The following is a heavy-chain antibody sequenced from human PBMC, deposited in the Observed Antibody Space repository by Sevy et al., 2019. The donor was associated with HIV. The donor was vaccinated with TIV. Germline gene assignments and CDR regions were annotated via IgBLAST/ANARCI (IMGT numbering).Heavy chain of an antibody. Sequence: GSLRLSCAASGFTFSDYYMSWIRQAPGKGLEWVSYISSSSSYTNYADSVKGRFTISRDNAKNSLYLQMNSLRAEDTAVYYCARERRAAAGYYYYMDVWGKGTTVTVSS. CDR3: ARERRAAAGYYYYMDV. CDR1: GFTFSDYY. V-gene: IGHV3-11*06. J-gene: IGHJ6*03. D-gene: IGHD6-13*01. CDR2: ISSSSSYT.